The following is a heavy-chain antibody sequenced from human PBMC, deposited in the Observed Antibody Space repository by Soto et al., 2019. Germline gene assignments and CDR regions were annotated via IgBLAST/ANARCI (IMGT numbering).Heavy chain of an antibody. Sequence: EVQLLESGGGLVQPGGSLRLSCAASGFTFSIYAMSWVRQAPGKGLEWVSTISGSGTSTYYADSVKGRFTFSRDNSKNTLYRQMNSLRADDTAVYYCANGGSNGWYDAFAMWGQGTKVTVSS. CDR3: ANGGSNGWYDAFAM. V-gene: IGHV3-23*01. CDR1: GFTFSIYA. CDR2: ISGSGTST. D-gene: IGHD6-19*01. J-gene: IGHJ3*02.